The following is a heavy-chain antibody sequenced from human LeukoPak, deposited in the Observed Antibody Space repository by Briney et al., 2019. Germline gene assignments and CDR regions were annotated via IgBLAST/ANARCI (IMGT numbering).Heavy chain of an antibody. CDR3: ARDHRYDSSGYYPPSFDY. Sequence: SQTLSLTCTVSGGSISSGSYYWSWIRQPAGKGLEWIGRIYTSGSTNYNPSLKSRVTMSVDTSKNQFSLKLSSVTAADTAVYYCARDHRYDSSGYYPPSFDYWGQGTLVTVSS. J-gene: IGHJ4*02. D-gene: IGHD3-22*01. CDR1: GGSISSGSYY. CDR2: IYTSGST. V-gene: IGHV4-61*02.